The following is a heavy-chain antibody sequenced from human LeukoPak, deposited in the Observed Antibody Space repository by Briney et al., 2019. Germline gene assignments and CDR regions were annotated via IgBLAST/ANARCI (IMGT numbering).Heavy chain of an antibody. V-gene: IGHV7-4-1*02. Sequence: GASVKVSCKASGYTFTSYAMNWVRQAPGQGLEWMGWINTNTGNPTYAQGFTGRFVFSLDTSVSTAYLQISSLKAEDTAVYYCARDLRIVATPGEGYWFDPWGQGTLVTVSS. CDR3: ARDLRIVATPGEGYWFDP. CDR1: GYTFTSYA. J-gene: IGHJ5*02. D-gene: IGHD5-12*01. CDR2: INTNTGNP.